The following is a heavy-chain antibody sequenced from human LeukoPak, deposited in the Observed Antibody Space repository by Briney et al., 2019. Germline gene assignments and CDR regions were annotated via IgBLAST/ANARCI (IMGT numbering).Heavy chain of an antibody. D-gene: IGHD5-12*01. Sequence: SETLSLTCAVSGGSISSGGYSWSWIRQPPGKRLEWIGYIYYSGTTSYNPSLESRVTISLDTSKNQFSLKLSSVTAADTAVYYCAREVGGYPRRFDPWGQGTLVTVSS. CDR2: IYYSGTT. V-gene: IGHV4-61*08. CDR1: GGSISSGGYS. CDR3: AREVGGYPRRFDP. J-gene: IGHJ5*02.